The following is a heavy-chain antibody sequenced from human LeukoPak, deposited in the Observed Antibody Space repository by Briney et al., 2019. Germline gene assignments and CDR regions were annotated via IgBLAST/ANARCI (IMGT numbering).Heavy chain of an antibody. V-gene: IGHV3-48*01. D-gene: IGHD1-1*01. CDR3: ARVRNEDYYYYMDV. CDR1: GFTFSGYS. J-gene: IGHJ6*03. Sequence: GGSLRLSCAASGFTFSGYSTNWVRQAPGKGLEWVSYISSSGTTIYYADSVKGRFTISRDNAKNSLYLQMNSLRAEDTAVYYCARVRNEDYYYYMDVWGKGTTVTVSS. CDR2: ISSSGTTI.